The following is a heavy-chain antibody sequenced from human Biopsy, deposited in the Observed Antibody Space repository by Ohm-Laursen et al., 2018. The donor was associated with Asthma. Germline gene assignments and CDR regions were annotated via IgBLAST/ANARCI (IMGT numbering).Heavy chain of an antibody. V-gene: IGHV1-69*13. CDR2: INFGFGNK. Sequence: SVKVSCKSLGGTFNTYVIGWVRQAPGQGLEWMGGINFGFGNKTYTQKFQDRVTITADDSTSTVYMELSSLRSEDTAVYYCARKAGSCISRACYSLDFWGQGTLVTVSS. D-gene: IGHD2-15*01. CDR1: GGTFNTYV. J-gene: IGHJ4*02. CDR3: ARKAGSCISRACYSLDF.